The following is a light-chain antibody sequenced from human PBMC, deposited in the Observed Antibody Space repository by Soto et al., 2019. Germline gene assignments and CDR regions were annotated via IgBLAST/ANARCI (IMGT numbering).Light chain of an antibody. CDR3: QQYGSSPA. CDR1: LSVSSSY. Sequence: IVLTQSPGTLSLSQGERATVSCRASLSVSSSYLAWYQQKPGQAPRLLIYGASSRATGIPDRFSGSGSGTDFTLTISRLEPEDVAVYYCQQYGSSPAFGQGTKV. J-gene: IGKJ1*01. V-gene: IGKV3-20*01. CDR2: GAS.